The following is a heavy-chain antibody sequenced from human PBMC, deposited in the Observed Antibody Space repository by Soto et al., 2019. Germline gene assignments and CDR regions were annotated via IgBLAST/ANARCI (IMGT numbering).Heavy chain of an antibody. Sequence: SETLSLTCTVSGGSIGSGGYYWSWIRQHPGKGLEWIGYIYYSGSTNYNPSLKSRVTISVDKSKNQFSLKLSSVTAADTAVYYCARVLIAVAGTLSAFDIWGQGTMVTVSS. CDR3: ARVLIAVAGTLSAFDI. V-gene: IGHV4-31*03. CDR2: IYYSGST. CDR1: GGSIGSGGYY. D-gene: IGHD6-19*01. J-gene: IGHJ3*02.